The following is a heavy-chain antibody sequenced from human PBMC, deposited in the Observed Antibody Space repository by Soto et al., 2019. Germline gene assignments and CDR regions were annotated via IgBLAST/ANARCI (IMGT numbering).Heavy chain of an antibody. D-gene: IGHD3-9*01. CDR3: ARSPFSRYDIFEGPHSGAWFDP. CDR1: GYTFTSYD. V-gene: IGHV1-8*01. Sequence: ASVKVSCKASGYTFTSYDINWVRQATGQGLEWMGWMNPNSGNTGYAQKFQGRVTMTRNTSISTAYMELSSLRSEDTAVYYCARSPFSRYDIFEGPHSGAWFDPWGQGTLVTVSS. J-gene: IGHJ5*02. CDR2: MNPNSGNT.